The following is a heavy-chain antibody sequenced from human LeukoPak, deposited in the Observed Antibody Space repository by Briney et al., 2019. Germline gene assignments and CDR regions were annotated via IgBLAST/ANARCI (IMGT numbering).Heavy chain of an antibody. J-gene: IGHJ4*02. V-gene: IGHV3-9*01. Sequence: PGRSLRLSCAVTGFTFDDYAMHWVRRPPGKGLEWVSGINWNGGSVGYADSVKGRFTISRDNTRRTLYLQMNSLRSEDTAFYYCAKDALISLSFDFWGQGTLVIVSS. D-gene: IGHD3-22*01. CDR3: AKDALISLSFDF. CDR2: INWNGGSV. CDR1: GFTFDDYA.